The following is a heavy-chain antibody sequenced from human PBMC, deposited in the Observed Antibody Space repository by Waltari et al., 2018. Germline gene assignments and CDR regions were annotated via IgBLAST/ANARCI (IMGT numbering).Heavy chain of an antibody. V-gene: IGHV3-48*01. J-gene: IGHJ6*02. CDR3: ARDFGGGGYHYYYGMDV. Sequence: EVQLVESGGGLVQPGGSLRLSCAASGFTFSSYSMNWVRQAPGKGLEWVSYISSSSSTIYYADPVKGRFTISRDNAKNALYLQMNSLRAEDTAVYYCARDFGGGGYHYYYGMDVWGQGTTVTVSS. CDR2: ISSSSSTI. D-gene: IGHD3-16*01. CDR1: GFTFSSYS.